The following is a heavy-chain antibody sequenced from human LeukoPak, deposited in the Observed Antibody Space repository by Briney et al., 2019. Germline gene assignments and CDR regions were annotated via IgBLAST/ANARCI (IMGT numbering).Heavy chain of an antibody. CDR3: ARGSDSSGWHYYYYGMDV. CDR2: IIPIFGTA. Sequence: SVKVSCKASGGTFSSYAISWVRLAPGQGLEWMGGIIPIFGTANYAQKFQGRVTITADESTSTAYMELSSLRSEDTAVYYCARGSDSSGWHYYYYGMDVWGQGTTVTVSS. CDR1: GGTFSSYA. D-gene: IGHD6-19*01. J-gene: IGHJ6*02. V-gene: IGHV1-69*13.